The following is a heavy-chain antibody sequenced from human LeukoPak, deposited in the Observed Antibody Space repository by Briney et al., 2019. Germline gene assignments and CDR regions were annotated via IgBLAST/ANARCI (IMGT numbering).Heavy chain of an antibody. CDR1: GGSISSYY. J-gene: IGHJ4*02. V-gene: IGHV4-59*08. Sequence: PSETLSLTCTVSGGSISSYYWSWIRQPPGKGLEWIGYIYYSGSTNYNPSLKSRVTISVDTSKNQFSLKLSSVTAADTAVYYCAGHRVSGSSYSALEYWGQGTLVTVSS. CDR2: IYYSGST. D-gene: IGHD1-26*01. CDR3: AGHRVSGSSYSALEY.